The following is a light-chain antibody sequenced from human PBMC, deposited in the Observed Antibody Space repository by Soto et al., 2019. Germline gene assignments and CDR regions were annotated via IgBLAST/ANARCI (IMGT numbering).Light chain of an antibody. CDR3: QQYNNWPPWT. CDR1: QSISSS. Sequence: EVVLTQSPATLSLSPGERATLSCRASQSISSSLAWYQQKPGQAPRLLIYDASNRATGSPARFSGSGSGTEFTLTISSLQSEDFAVYYCQQYNNWPPWTFGQGTKVDIK. CDR2: DAS. J-gene: IGKJ1*01. V-gene: IGKV3D-15*01.